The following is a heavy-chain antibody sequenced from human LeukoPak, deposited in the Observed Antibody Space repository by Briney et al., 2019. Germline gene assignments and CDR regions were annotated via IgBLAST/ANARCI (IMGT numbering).Heavy chain of an antibody. CDR2: IYYSGST. CDR3: ARGTIVAPYIDY. D-gene: IGHD5-12*01. Sequence: SETLSLTCTVSGGSISSSSYYWGWIRQPPVKGLEWIGSIYYSGSTYYNPSLKSRVTMSVDTSKRQFSLKLTSVTAADTAVYYCARGTIVAPYIDYWGQGILVTVSS. V-gene: IGHV4-39*07. CDR1: GGSISSSSYY. J-gene: IGHJ4*02.